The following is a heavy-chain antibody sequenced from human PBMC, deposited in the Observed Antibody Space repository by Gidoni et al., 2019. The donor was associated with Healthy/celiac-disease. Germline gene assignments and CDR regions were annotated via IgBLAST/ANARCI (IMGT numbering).Heavy chain of an antibody. CDR2: INSDGSRT. D-gene: IGHD3-3*01. J-gene: IGHJ4*02. Sequence: EVQLVEPGGGLVQPGGSLRLSCAASGFTFSNYWMHWVRQAPGKGLVWVSRINSDGSRTSYADSVKGRFTISRDNAKNTLYLQMNSLRAEDTAVYYCARDQDTVYDDFWSGGILGYWGQGTLVTVSS. CDR3: ARDQDTVYDDFWSGGILGY. V-gene: IGHV3-74*01. CDR1: GFTFSNYW.